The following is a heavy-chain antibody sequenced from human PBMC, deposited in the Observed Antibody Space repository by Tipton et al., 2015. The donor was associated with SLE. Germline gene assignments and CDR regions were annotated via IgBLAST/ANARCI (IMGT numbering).Heavy chain of an antibody. Sequence: LRLSCTVSGDFISSGSYYWSWIRQPAGKGLEWMGHIYTGGRTNYNPSLKSRVTISVDPSKNQFSLKLRSVTAADTAIYYCARGYCSAGSCSPADYWGQGTLVTVSS. D-gene: IGHD2-15*01. V-gene: IGHV4-61*09. CDR3: ARGYCSAGSCSPADY. J-gene: IGHJ4*02. CDR2: IYTGGRT. CDR1: GDFISSGSYY.